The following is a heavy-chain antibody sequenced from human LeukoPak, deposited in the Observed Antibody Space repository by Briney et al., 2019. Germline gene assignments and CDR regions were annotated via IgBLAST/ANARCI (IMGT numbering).Heavy chain of an antibody. Sequence: GGSLRLSCASSGFTFSSYNMNWVRQTPGKGLDWVSSISGSSTYIYYADSVKGRFTISRDNAKNSLYLQMNSLRAEDTAVYYCARALEPSIAVIDYWGQGTLVTVS. CDR2: ISGSSTYI. V-gene: IGHV3-21*01. J-gene: IGHJ4*02. CDR1: GFTFSSYN. CDR3: ARALEPSIAVIDY. D-gene: IGHD6-19*01.